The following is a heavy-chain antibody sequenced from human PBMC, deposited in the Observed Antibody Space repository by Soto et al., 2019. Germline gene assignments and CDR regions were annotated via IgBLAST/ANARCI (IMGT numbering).Heavy chain of an antibody. J-gene: IGHJ4*02. CDR1: GGSISSGGYY. CDR3: ARVVDIVATIPNQYYFDY. D-gene: IGHD5-12*01. CDR2: IYYSGST. Sequence: SETLSLTCTVSGGSISSGGYYWSWIRQHPGKGLEWIGYIYYSGSTYYNPSLRSRVTISLDTSKNQFSLKLSSVTAADTAVYYCARVVDIVATIPNQYYFDYWGQGTLVTVSS. V-gene: IGHV4-31*03.